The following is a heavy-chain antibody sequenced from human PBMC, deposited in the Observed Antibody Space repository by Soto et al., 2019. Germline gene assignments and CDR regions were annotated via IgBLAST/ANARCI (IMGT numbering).Heavy chain of an antibody. CDR3: ARPLTPLRGTDAFDI. CDR2: IYYSGIT. D-gene: IGHD1-1*01. CDR1: GGSISGGDYY. V-gene: IGHV4-30-4*08. Sequence: PSETLSLTCTVSGGSISGGDYYWSWIRQPPGKGLEWIGVIYYSGITYYNPSLESRLFMSVDTSKNQFSLKVSSVTAADTAVYYCARPLTPLRGTDAFDIWGQGTMVTVSS. J-gene: IGHJ3*02.